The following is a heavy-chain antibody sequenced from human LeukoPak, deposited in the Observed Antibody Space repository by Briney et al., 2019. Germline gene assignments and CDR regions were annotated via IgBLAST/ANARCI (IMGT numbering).Heavy chain of an antibody. Sequence: GASVKVSCKASGYTFTGYYMHWVRQAPGQGLEWMGWINPNSGGTNYAQKFQGRVTMTRDTSISTAYMELSRLRSDDTAVYYCAREVSPAGTLALNWFDPWGQGTLVTVSS. V-gene: IGHV1-2*02. D-gene: IGHD6-19*01. CDR2: INPNSGGT. J-gene: IGHJ5*02. CDR3: AREVSPAGTLALNWFDP. CDR1: GYTFTGYY.